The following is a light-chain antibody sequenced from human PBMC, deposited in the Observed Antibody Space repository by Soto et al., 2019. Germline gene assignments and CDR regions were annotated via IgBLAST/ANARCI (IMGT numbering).Light chain of an antibody. CDR2: EVS. Sequence: QSVLTQPASVSGSPGQSITISCTGTSSDVGSYNLVSWYQQHPGKAPKLMIYEVSKRPSGVSNRFSGSKSGNTASLTISGLQAEDEADYYCCSYAGLYVVGTGTKVTV. CDR3: CSYAGLYV. CDR1: SSDVGSYNL. J-gene: IGLJ1*01. V-gene: IGLV2-23*02.